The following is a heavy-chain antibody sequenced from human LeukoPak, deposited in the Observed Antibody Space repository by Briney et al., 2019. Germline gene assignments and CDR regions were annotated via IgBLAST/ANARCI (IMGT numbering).Heavy chain of an antibody. D-gene: IGHD3-10*01. V-gene: IGHV4-34*01. CDR1: GGSFSGYY. CDR2: INHSGST. CDR3: ARGRLLWFGELRDLDY. Sequence: SETLSLTCAVYGGSFSGYYWSWIRQPPGKGLEWIGEINHSGSTNYNPSLKSRVTISVDTSKNQFSLKLSSVTAADTAVYYCARGRLLWFGELRDLDYWGQGTLVTVSS. J-gene: IGHJ4*02.